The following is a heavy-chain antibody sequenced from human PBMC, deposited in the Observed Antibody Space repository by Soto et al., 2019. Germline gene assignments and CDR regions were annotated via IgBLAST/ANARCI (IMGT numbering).Heavy chain of an antibody. V-gene: IGHV3-30-3*01. Sequence: VQLVESGGGVVLPGSSLRLSCAASGFTFSTYAMDWVRQAPGKGLEWVGVITSNGGNARYADSVKGRFTISRDNGPHQVFLQMDRPGPRDKASLFFAEGHRGGSLFPLGFWGQGTLVTVSS. CDR1: GFTFSTYA. J-gene: IGHJ4*02. D-gene: IGHD2-15*01. CDR3: AEGHRGGSLFPLGF. CDR2: ITSNGGNA.